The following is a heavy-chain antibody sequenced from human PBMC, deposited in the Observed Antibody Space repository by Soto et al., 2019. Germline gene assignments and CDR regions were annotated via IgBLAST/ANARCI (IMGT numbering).Heavy chain of an antibody. J-gene: IGHJ4*02. CDR1: GFTFSSYW. D-gene: IGHD5-12*01. V-gene: IGHV3-74*01. CDR2: INSDGSST. CDR3: ARVKYSGYDPPYPAFDY. Sequence: PGGSLRLSCAASGFTFSSYWMHWVRQAPGKGLVWVSRINSDGSSTSYADSVKGRFTISRDNAKNTLYLQMNSLRAEDTAVYYCARVKYSGYDPPYPAFDYRGQGTLVTVSS.